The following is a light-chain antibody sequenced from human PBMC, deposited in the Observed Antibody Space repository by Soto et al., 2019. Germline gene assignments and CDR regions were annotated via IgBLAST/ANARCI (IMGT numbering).Light chain of an antibody. V-gene: IGLV2-14*01. CDR3: CSYAGSYTLWV. Sequence: QSALTQPASVSGSPGQSITISCTGTRSDIGAYNYVSWYQQHPGKAPKLMIFEVSNRPAGVSDRFFGSKSGNTASLTISGLQAENEADYYCCSYAGSYTLWVFGGGTKLTVL. CDR1: RSDIGAYNY. CDR2: EVS. J-gene: IGLJ3*02.